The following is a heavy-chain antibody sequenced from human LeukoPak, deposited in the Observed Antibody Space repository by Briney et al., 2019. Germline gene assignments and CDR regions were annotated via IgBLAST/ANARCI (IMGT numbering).Heavy chain of an antibody. D-gene: IGHD4-23*01. Sequence: PSETLSLTCTVSGGSISSYYWSWIRQPPGKGLEWIGYIYYTGSTNYSPSLKSRVTLSVDTSKNHFSLKLSSVTAADTAVYCCARTSLRWSVYWYLDLWGRGTLVTVSS. V-gene: IGHV4-59*01. CDR2: IYYTGST. CDR1: GGSISSYY. CDR3: ARTSLRWSVYWYLDL. J-gene: IGHJ2*01.